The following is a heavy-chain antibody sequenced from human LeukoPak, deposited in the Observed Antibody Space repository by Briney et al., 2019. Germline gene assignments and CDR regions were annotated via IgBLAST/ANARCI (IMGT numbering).Heavy chain of an antibody. Sequence: SETLSLTCAVYGGSFSGYYWSWLRQPPGKGLEWIGSLCHTGSTYYNPSLRSRVTISVDTSKNQFSLKLSSVTAADTAVYFCARGPYSYDSSGAFDIWGQGTMVTVSS. CDR2: LCHTGST. CDR3: ARGPYSYDSSGAFDI. V-gene: IGHV4-34*01. D-gene: IGHD3-22*01. J-gene: IGHJ3*02. CDR1: GGSFSGYY.